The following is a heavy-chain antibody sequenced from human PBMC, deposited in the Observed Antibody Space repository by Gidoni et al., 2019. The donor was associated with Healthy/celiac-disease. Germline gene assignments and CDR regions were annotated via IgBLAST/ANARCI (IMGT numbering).Heavy chain of an antibody. CDR2: INPIFGTA. Sequence: QVQLVQSGAEVKKPGSSVKVSCTASGGTFSSYAISWVRPAPGQGLEWMGGINPIFGTANYAQKFQGRVTITADESTSTAYMELSSLRSEDTAVYYCARGGQTGGAFDIWGQGTMVTVSS. CDR3: ARGGQTGGAFDI. J-gene: IGHJ3*02. CDR1: GGTFSSYA. V-gene: IGHV1-69*01. D-gene: IGHD7-27*01.